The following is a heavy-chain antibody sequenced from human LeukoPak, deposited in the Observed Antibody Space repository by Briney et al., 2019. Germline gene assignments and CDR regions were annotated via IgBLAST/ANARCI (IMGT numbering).Heavy chain of an antibody. CDR1: GFTFSNYG. V-gene: IGHV3-23*01. CDR2: ITDSGNT. D-gene: IGHD2-21*01. J-gene: IGHJ4*02. CDR3: AKAPVTSCRGAYCYPFDS. Sequence: GGSLRLSCAASGFTFSNYGMSWVRQAQGKGLEWVSAITDSGNTFYAGSVRGRFTISRDNSKNTLYLQMNSLRAEDAAVYFCAKAPVTSCRGAYCYPFDSWGQGTLVTVSS.